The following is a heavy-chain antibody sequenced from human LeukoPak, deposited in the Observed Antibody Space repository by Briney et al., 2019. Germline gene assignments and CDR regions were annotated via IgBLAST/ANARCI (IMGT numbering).Heavy chain of an antibody. CDR2: ISYDGSNK. D-gene: IGHD3-22*01. J-gene: IGHJ5*02. V-gene: IGHV3-30*18. Sequence: GGSLRLSCAASGFIFSRYGMYWARQAPGKGLEWMAVISYDGSNKYYADSVRGRFIISRDDSKNTLYLQMNSLRIDDTAVYYCAKDGAPYDSPTEGWFDPWGQGTLVTVSS. CDR3: AKDGAPYDSPTEGWFDP. CDR1: GFIFSRYG.